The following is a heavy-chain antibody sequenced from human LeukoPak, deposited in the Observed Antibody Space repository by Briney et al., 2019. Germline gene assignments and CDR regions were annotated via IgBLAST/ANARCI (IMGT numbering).Heavy chain of an antibody. CDR2: IYYSGST. J-gene: IGHJ4*02. CDR1: GGSISSYY. Sequence: SETLSLTCTVSGGSISSYYWSWIRQPPGKGLEWIGYIYYSGSTYYNPPLKSRVTISVDRSKNQFSLKLSSVTAADTAVYYCASKSAAVDYWGQGTLVTVSS. D-gene: IGHD6-25*01. CDR3: ASKSAAVDY. V-gene: IGHV4-59*12.